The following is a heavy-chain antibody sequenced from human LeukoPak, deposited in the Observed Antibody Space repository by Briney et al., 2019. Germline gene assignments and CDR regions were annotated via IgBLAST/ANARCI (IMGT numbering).Heavy chain of an antibody. D-gene: IGHD4-23*01. CDR2: ISSSGSTI. V-gene: IGHV3-48*03. J-gene: IGHJ3*02. CDR1: GFTSSSYE. Sequence: GGSLRLSCAASGFTSSSYEMNWVRQAPGKGLEWVSYISSSGSTIYYADSVKGRFTISRDNAKNSLYLQMNSLRAEDTAIYYCARDTLEYSNSPDALDIWGQGTMVTVSS. CDR3: ARDTLEYSNSPDALDI.